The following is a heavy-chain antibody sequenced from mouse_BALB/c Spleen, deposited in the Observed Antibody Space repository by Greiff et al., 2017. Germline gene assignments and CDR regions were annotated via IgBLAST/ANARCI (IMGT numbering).Heavy chain of an antibody. J-gene: IGHJ3*01. CDR1: GFAFSSYD. CDR2: ISSGGGST. V-gene: IGHV5-12-1*01. CDR3: ARHRDYGSAWFAY. Sequence: EVMLVESGGGLVKPGGSLKLSCAASGFAFSSYDMSWVRQTPEKRLEWVAYISSGGGSTYYPDNVKGRCTISRDNAKNTLYLQMSSLKSEDTAMYYCARHRDYGSAWFAYWGQGTLVTVSA. D-gene: IGHD1-1*01.